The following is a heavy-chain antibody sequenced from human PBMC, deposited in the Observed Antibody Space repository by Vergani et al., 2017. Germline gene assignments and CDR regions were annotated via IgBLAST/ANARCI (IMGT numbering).Heavy chain of an antibody. CDR3: ARDPRSGYNWNDGSYYYYYMDV. D-gene: IGHD1-1*01. CDR2: IYHSGST. J-gene: IGHJ6*03. CDR1: GGSISSSNW. Sequence: QVQLQESGPGLVKPSGTLSLTCAVSGGSISSSNWWSWVRQPPGKGLEWIGEIYHSGSTNYNPSLKSRVTISVDKSKNQFSLTLSSVTAADTAVYYCARDPRSGYNWNDGSYYYYYMDVWGKGTTVTVSS. V-gene: IGHV4-4*02.